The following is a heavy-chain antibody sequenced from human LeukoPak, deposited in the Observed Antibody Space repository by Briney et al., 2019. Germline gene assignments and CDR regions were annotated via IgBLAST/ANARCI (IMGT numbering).Heavy chain of an antibody. CDR1: GFTFSSYS. CDR3: ARDHYDFWSGYSNWFDP. D-gene: IGHD3-3*01. J-gene: IGHJ5*02. CDR2: ISSSSSSYI. Sequence: PGGSLRLSCAASGFTFSSYSMNWVRQAPGKGLEWVSSISSSSSSYIYYADSVKGRFTISRDNAKNSLYLQMNSLRAEDTAVYYCARDHYDFWSGYSNWFDPWGQGTLVTVSS. V-gene: IGHV3-21*01.